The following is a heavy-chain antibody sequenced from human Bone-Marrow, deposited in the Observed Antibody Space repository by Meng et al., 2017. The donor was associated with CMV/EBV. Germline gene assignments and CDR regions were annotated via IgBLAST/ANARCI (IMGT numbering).Heavy chain of an antibody. J-gene: IGHJ4*02. CDR3: ARGRYSGYDDY. V-gene: IGHV4-59*12. Sequence: SETLSLTCTVSGGSISSYYWSWIRQPPGKGLEWIGYIYYSGSTNYNPSLKSRVTISVDTSKNQFSLKLSSVTAADTAVYYCARGRYSGYDDYWGQGTLVTVPS. CDR2: IYYSGST. D-gene: IGHD5-12*01. CDR1: GGSISSYY.